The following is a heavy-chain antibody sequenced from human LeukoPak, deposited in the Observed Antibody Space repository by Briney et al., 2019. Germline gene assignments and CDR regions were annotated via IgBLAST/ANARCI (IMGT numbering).Heavy chain of an antibody. V-gene: IGHV1-69*04. Sequence: GASVKVSCKASGGTFSSYAISWVRQAPGQGREWVGRIIPILGIANYAQKFQGRVTITADKSTSTAYMELSSLRYEDTAVYYCARWGIVVVPALGMDVWGQGTTVTVSS. D-gene: IGHD2-2*01. J-gene: IGHJ6*02. CDR2: IIPILGIA. CDR1: GGTFSSYA. CDR3: ARWGIVVVPALGMDV.